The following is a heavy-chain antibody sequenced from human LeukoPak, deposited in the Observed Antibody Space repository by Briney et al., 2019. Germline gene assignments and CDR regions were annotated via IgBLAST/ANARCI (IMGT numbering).Heavy chain of an antibody. D-gene: IGHD2-15*01. CDR2: ISGSGEST. V-gene: IGHV3-23*01. J-gene: IGHJ4*02. CDR3: AKGYCSGGSCATDY. CDR1: GFTFTNYA. Sequence: GGSLRLSCAASGFTFTNYAMTWVRRAPGKGLEWVSEISGSGESTYYGDSVKGRFTISRDNSKNTLYLQMNSLRAEDTAVYYCAKGYCSGGSCATDYWGQGTLVTVSS.